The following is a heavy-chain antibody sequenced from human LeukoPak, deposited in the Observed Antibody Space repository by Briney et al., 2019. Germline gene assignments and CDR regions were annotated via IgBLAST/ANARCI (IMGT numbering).Heavy chain of an antibody. CDR3: ARPGYTAGYDL. V-gene: IGHV3-21*01. J-gene: IGHJ3*01. Sequence: PGGSLRLSCAASAFSLNAYNMNWVRQAPGKGLEWVSSISYTGTYIYYADSVKGRFTISRDNAKNLLYLQMNSLRAEDTAVYYCARPGYTAGYDLWGQGTLVTVSS. D-gene: IGHD3-9*01. CDR2: ISYTGTYI. CDR1: AFSLNAYN.